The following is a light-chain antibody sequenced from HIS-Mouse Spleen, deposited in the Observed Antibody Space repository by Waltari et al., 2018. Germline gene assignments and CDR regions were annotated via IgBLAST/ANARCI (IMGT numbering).Light chain of an antibody. J-gene: IGLJ2*01. CDR1: SSDVGGYNY. CDR2: EVS. CDR3: SSYAGSNNFVV. V-gene: IGLV2-8*01. Sequence: QSALTQPPSASGSPGQSVTISCTGTSSDVGGYNYVSRYQQHPGKAPKPMIYEVSKRPSGVPDRLSGSKSGNTASLTVSGLQAEDEADYYCSSYAGSNNFVVFGGGIKLTVL.